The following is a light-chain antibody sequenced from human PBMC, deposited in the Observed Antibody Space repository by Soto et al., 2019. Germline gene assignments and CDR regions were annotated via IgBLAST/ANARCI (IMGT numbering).Light chain of an antibody. CDR1: ESINTR. J-gene: IGKJ1*01. V-gene: IGKV1-5*03. CDR2: KAS. CDR3: QQYNSYWT. Sequence: DIQMTQSPSTLSASVGDRVTITCRASESINTRLAWYQQKPGKAPKLLIYKASTLQGGVPSRFSGSGSGTEFTLTISSLQPDDFATYYCQQYNSYWTFGQGTRWRS.